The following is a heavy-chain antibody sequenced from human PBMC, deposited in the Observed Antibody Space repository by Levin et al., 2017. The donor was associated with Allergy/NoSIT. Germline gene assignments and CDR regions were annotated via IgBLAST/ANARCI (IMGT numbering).Heavy chain of an antibody. CDR3: AKDSLHEEVSANFWYFDL. Sequence: HAGGSLRLSCAASGLTFSRYAVNWVRRAPGKGLEWVSVASGSGESTYYADSVKGRFTISRDNAKNTVFLQMNRLRVEDTAIYYCAKDSLHEEVSANFWYFDLWGRGTQVTVSS. J-gene: IGHJ2*01. CDR2: ASGSGEST. CDR1: GLTFSRYA. V-gene: IGHV3-23*01. D-gene: IGHD2-15*01.